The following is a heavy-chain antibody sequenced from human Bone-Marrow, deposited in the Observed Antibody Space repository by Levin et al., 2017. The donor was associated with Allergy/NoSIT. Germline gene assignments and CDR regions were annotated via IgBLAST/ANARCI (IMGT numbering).Heavy chain of an antibody. V-gene: IGHV4-34*01. CDR2: INHSGST. CDR3: ARESGLCGGDCYNY. CDR1: GGSFSGSY. J-gene: IGHJ4*02. D-gene: IGHD2-21*02. Sequence: SQTLSLTCAVYGGSFSGSYWSWIRQPPGKGLEWIGEINHSGSTNYNPSLKSRVTISVDTSKNQFSLKLSSVTAADTAVYYCARESGLCGGDCYNYWGQGTLVTVSS.